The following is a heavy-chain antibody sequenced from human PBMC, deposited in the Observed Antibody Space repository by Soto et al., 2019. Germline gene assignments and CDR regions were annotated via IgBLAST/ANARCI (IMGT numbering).Heavy chain of an antibody. Sequence: ASVKVSCKASGYTFTSYDINWVRQATGQGLEWMGWMNPNSGNTGYAQKIQGRVTMTRNTSISTSYMELSSLRSEDTAVYYCAGILSYFFLSGYYPVYYYYYMDFRAKATTVTVFS. D-gene: IGHD3-3*01. CDR1: GYTFTSYD. CDR2: MNPNSGNT. CDR3: AGILSYFFLSGYYPVYYYYYMDF. V-gene: IGHV1-8*01. J-gene: IGHJ6*03.